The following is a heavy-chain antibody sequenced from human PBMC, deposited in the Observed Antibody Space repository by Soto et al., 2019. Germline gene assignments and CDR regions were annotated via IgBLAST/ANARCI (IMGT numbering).Heavy chain of an antibody. CDR1: GFTFSSYG. V-gene: IGHV3-30*18. CDR3: AKWAVVTHWYFDL. D-gene: IGHD2-15*01. J-gene: IGHJ2*01. Sequence: QVQLVESGGGVVQPGRSLRLSCAASGFTFSSYGMHWVRQAPGKGLEWVAVISYDGSNEYYADSVKGRFTISRDNSKNRLYLQMNSLRAEDTAVYYCAKWAVVTHWYFDLWGRGTLVTVSS. CDR2: ISYDGSNE.